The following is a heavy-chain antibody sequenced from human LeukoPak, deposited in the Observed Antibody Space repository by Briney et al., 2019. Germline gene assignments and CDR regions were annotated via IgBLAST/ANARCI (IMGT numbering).Heavy chain of an antibody. J-gene: IGHJ4*02. CDR3: ARMVDGVYGSVY. CDR1: GYTFTDYY. D-gene: IGHD5/OR15-5a*01. Sequence: ASVKVSCKASGYTFTDYYMHWVRQAPGQGLEWMGWINPNSGGTNYAQKFQGRVTMTRDTSISTAYMELSRLRSDDTAVYYCARMVDGVYGSVYWGQGTLVTVSS. CDR2: INPNSGGT. V-gene: IGHV1-2*02.